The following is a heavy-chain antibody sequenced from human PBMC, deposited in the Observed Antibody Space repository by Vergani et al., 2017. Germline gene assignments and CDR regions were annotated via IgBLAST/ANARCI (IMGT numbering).Heavy chain of an antibody. CDR2: IYSGGST. J-gene: IGHJ6*02. Sequence: EVQLVESGGGVVRPGGSLRLSCAASGFTVSSNYMSWVRQAPGKGLEWVSVIYSGGSTYYADSVKGRFTISRHNSKNTLYLQMNSLRAEDTAVYYCARDQRVDTAMEWSDYYGMDVWGQGTTVTVSS. CDR3: ARDQRVDTAMEWSDYYGMDV. D-gene: IGHD5-18*01. V-gene: IGHV3-53*04. CDR1: GFTVSSNY.